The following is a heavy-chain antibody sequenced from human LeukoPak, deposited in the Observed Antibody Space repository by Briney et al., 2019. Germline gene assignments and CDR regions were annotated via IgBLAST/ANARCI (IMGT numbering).Heavy chain of an antibody. CDR1: GFTFSSYA. Sequence: GGSLRLSCAASGFTFSSYAMSWVRQAPGKGLEWVSYISSSSSTIYYADSVKGRFTISRDNAKNSLYLQMNSLRAEDTAVYYCARDSYDYGDERAPDFDYWGQGTLVTVSS. CDR3: ARDSYDYGDERAPDFDY. V-gene: IGHV3-48*01. CDR2: ISSSSSTI. D-gene: IGHD4-17*01. J-gene: IGHJ4*02.